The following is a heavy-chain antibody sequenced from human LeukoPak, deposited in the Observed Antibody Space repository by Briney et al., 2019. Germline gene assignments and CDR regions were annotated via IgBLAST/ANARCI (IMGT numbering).Heavy chain of an antibody. CDR2: ISGSGGST. J-gene: IGHJ4*02. D-gene: IGHD3-9*01. V-gene: IGHV3-23*01. Sequence: PGGSLRLSCAASGFTFSSYAMSWVRQAPGKGLEWVSAISGSGGSTYYADSVKGQFTISRDNSKNTLYLQMNSLRAEDTAVYYCAKDRESLYDILTGPLNCWGQGTLVTVSS. CDR3: AKDRESLYDILTGPLNC. CDR1: GFTFSSYA.